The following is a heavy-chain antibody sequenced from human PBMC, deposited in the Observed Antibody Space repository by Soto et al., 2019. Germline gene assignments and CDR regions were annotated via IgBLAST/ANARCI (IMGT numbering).Heavy chain of an antibody. Sequence: ASVMVSCKVSGYALTELSMHWVRQAPGKGLEWMGGFDPEDGETIYAQKFQGRVTMTEETSTDTAYMELSSLSSEDTAVYYCATDRALAYCGGDCRWFDPWGQGILVTVSS. D-gene: IGHD2-21*02. V-gene: IGHV1-24*01. CDR2: FDPEDGET. CDR1: GYALTELS. CDR3: ATDRALAYCGGDCRWFDP. J-gene: IGHJ5*02.